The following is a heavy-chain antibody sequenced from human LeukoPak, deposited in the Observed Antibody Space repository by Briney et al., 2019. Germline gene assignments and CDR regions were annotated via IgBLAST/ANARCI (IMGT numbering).Heavy chain of an antibody. V-gene: IGHV4-39*01. D-gene: IGHD3-9*01. J-gene: IGHJ4*02. CDR2: IYFSGNT. CDR1: GGSLSSSSYY. CDR3: TRRSYDVLTGYSTLGEY. Sequence: SETLSLTCTVSGGSLSSSSYYWGWVRQPPGKGLEWIGNIYFSGNTYYNPSLKSRVTISLDTSQRQFSLRLNSVTAADTALYYCTRRSYDVLTGYSTLGEYWGQGTLVTVPS.